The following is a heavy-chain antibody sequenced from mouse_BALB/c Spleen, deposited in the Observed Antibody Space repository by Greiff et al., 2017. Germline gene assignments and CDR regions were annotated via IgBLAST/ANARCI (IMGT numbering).Heavy chain of an antibody. CDR3: TRLGTVVAYYYAMDY. CDR2: IYPGNSDT. V-gene: IGHV1-5*01. Sequence: VQLQQSGTVLARPGASVKMSCKASGYTFTSYWMHWVKQRPGQGLEWIGAIYPGNSDTSYNQKLKGKAKLTAVTSTSTAYMELSSLTNEDSAVYYCTRLGTVVAYYYAMDYWGQGTSVTVSS. D-gene: IGHD1-1*01. CDR1: GYTFTSYW. J-gene: IGHJ4*01.